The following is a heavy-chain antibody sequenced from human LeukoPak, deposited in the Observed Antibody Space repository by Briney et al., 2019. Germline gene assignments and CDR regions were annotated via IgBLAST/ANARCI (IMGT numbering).Heavy chain of an antibody. CDR2: IYTSGST. CDR3: AHYYDSRGVGAFDI. J-gene: IGHJ3*02. Sequence: PSETLSLTCTVSGGSISSYYWSWIRQPAGKGLEWLGRIYTSGSTNYNPSLKSRVTMSVDTSKNQFSLKLSSVTAADTAVYYCAHYYDSRGVGAFDIWGQGTMVTVSS. CDR1: GGSISSYY. D-gene: IGHD3-22*01. V-gene: IGHV4-4*07.